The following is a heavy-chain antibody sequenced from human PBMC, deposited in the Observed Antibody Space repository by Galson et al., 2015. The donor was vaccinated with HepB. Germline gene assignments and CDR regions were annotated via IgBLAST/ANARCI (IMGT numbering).Heavy chain of an antibody. D-gene: IGHD3-10*01. CDR2: ISYDGSNK. V-gene: IGHV3-30*18. J-gene: IGHJ4*02. Sequence: SLRLSCAASGFTFSSYGMHWVRQAPGKGLEWVAVISYDGSNKYYADSVKGRFTISRDNSKNTLYLQMNSLRAEDTAVYYCAKGTYYYGSGGGRGTDIDYWGQGTLVTVSS. CDR3: AKGTYYYGSGGGRGTDIDY. CDR1: GFTFSSYG.